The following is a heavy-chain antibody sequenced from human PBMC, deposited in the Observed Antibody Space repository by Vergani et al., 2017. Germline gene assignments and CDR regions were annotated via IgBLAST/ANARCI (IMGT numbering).Heavy chain of an antibody. V-gene: IGHV4-61*02. CDR1: GDSINSDNFY. J-gene: IGHJ5*02. D-gene: IGHD3-10*01. Sequence: QVELQESGPGLVKPSQTLSLTCTVSGDSINSDNFYWHWIRQSADKGLEWIGRFYSSMSYDYNVSLKSRVTMSLDTSKNQFSLQLTSVTATDTAIYYCARGEGSWSNNWFDPWGQGTLVTVSS. CDR3: ARGEGSWSNNWFDP. CDR2: FYSSMSY.